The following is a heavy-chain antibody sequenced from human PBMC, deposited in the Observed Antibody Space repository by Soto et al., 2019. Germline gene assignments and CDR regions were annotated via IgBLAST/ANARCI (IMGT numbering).Heavy chain of an antibody. CDR2: INPNSGGT. D-gene: IGHD2-15*01. V-gene: IGHV1-2*04. CDR3: ARGPKRVGYCSGGSCYSGWFDP. CDR1: GYTFTGYY. J-gene: IGHJ5*02. Sequence: ASVKVSCKASGYTFTGYYMHWVRQAPGQGLEWMGWINPNSGGTNYARKFQGWVTMTRDTSISTAYMELSSVTAADTAVYYCARGPKRVGYCSGGSCYSGWFDPWGQGTLVTVSS.